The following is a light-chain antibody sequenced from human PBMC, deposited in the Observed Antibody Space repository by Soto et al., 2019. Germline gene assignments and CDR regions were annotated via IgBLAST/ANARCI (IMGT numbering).Light chain of an antibody. CDR1: QTVTSY. CDR3: QQSYRFPKT. V-gene: IGKV1-39*01. J-gene: IGKJ1*01. CDR2: AAS. Sequence: DVQMTQSPSSLSASLGDSVTLTCRASQTVTSYLNWYQQKPGKAPKLLIYAASTLQSGVPSRFSGSGSGTEFTLTIISLQPEDFATYYCQQSYRFPKTFGRGTKVDIK.